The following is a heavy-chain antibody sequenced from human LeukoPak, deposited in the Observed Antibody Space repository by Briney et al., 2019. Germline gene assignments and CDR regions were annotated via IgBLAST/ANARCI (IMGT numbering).Heavy chain of an antibody. J-gene: IGHJ4*02. CDR2: ISAGGGGI. D-gene: IGHD1-26*01. Sequence: GGSLRLSCAASGFISRDYPMNWVRQTPGKGLEWVSSISAGGGGIYYADSVKGRFTVSRDDSKNTLYLQMNSLRVEDTALYYCAKESNGRRFDFDYWGQGTLATVSS. CDR1: GFISRDYP. CDR3: AKESNGRRFDFDY. V-gene: IGHV3-23*01.